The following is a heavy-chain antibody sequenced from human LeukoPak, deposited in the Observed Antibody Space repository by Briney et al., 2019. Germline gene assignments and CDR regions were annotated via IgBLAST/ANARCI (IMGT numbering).Heavy chain of an antibody. Sequence: PSETLSLICTDSAGSTISSTYCGGWIRHPPGNWLELIGSFYYSGRTYYNRSLKSRVTISVDTSKNHFSLTLSSVSAADTAVYYCARTNIAAAYFDYWGQGTLVTVSS. CDR2: FYYSGRT. CDR1: AGSTISSTYC. D-gene: IGHD6-13*01. V-gene: IGHV4-39*02. J-gene: IGHJ4*01. CDR3: ARTNIAAAYFDY.